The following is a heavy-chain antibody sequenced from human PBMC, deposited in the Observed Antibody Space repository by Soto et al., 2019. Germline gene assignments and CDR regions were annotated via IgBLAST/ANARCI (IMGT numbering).Heavy chain of an antibody. J-gene: IGHJ3*02. CDR3: ARKYYYDSSAFDI. V-gene: IGHV4-31*03. D-gene: IGHD3-22*01. Sequence: QVQLQESGPGLVKPSQTLSLTCTVSGASINSGGYYWNWIRQRPGKGLEWIGYIYYGGCPYYNPSLRNRITMSLDTSKNIFSLKLSSVTAADTAVYYCARKYYYDSSAFDIWGQGTTVTVSS. CDR1: GASINSGGYY. CDR2: IYYGGCP.